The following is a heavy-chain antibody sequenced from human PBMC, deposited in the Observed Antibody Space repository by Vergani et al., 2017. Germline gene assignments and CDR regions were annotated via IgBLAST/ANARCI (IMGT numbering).Heavy chain of an antibody. CDR3: ARLPRMVPANWFDP. D-gene: IGHD2-2*01. CDR2: IYPGDSDT. CDR1: GYSFTSYW. J-gene: IGHJ5*02. Sequence: EVQLVQSGAEVKKPGESLKISCKGSGYSFTSYWIGWVRQMPGKGLEWMGIIYPGDSDTRYSPSFKGKVPISADKSIRTPYRQWSSLKASDTAMYYCARLPRMVPANWFDPWGQGTLVTVSS. V-gene: IGHV5-51*01.